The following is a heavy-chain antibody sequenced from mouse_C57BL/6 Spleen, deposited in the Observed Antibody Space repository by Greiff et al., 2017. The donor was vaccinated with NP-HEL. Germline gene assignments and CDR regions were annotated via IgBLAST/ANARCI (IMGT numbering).Heavy chain of an antibody. D-gene: IGHD1-1*01. V-gene: IGHV1-61*01. J-gene: IGHJ2*01. CDR2: IYPSDSET. Sequence: QVHVKQPGAELVRPGSSVKLSCKASGYTFTSYWMDWVKQRPGQGLEWIGNIYPSDSETHYNQKFKDKATLTVDKSSSTAYMQLSSLTSEDSAVYYCARSPYYYGSSYVDYWGQGTTLTVSS. CDR3: ARSPYYYGSSYVDY. CDR1: GYTFTSYW.